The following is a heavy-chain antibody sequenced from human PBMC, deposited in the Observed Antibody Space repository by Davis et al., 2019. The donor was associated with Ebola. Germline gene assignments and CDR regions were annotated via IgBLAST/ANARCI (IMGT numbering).Heavy chain of an antibody. D-gene: IGHD2-2*01. J-gene: IGHJ6*02. CDR1: GGSISSYY. V-gene: IGHV4-59*01. CDR3: ARAVPAAIDFGMDV. Sequence: PSETLSLTCTVSGGSISSYYWSWIRQPPGKGLEWIGYIYYSGSTNYNPSLKSRVTISVDTSKNQFSLKLSSVTAADTAVYYCARAVPAAIDFGMDVWGQGTTVTVSS. CDR2: IYYSGST.